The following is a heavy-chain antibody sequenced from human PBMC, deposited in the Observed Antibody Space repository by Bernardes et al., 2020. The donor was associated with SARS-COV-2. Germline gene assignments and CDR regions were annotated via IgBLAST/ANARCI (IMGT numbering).Heavy chain of an antibody. CDR3: ARVGRYYNGPDN. CDR2: IYSGGST. CDR1: GFTVSSNY. D-gene: IGHD3-10*01. Sequence: GGSLRLSCAASGFTVSSNYMSWVRQAPGKGLEWVSVIYSGGSTYYADSVKGRFTISRDNSKNTLYLQMNSLKAEDTAVYYCARVGRYYNGPDNWGQGTLVTVSS. V-gene: IGHV3-53*01. J-gene: IGHJ4*02.